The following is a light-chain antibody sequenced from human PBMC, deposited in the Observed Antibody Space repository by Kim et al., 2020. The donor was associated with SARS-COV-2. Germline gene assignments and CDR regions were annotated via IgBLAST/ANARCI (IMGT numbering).Light chain of an antibody. CDR3: QQYYRTPLT. J-gene: IGKJ5*01. CDR2: WAS. V-gene: IGKV4-1*01. Sequence: ATINCQSSQSVLYSSNNKNCLAWYQQKPGQPPKLLIYWASTRESGVPDRFSGGGSGTDFTLTSSSLQAEDVAVYYCQQYYRTPLTFGKGTRLEIK. CDR1: QSVLYSSNNKNC.